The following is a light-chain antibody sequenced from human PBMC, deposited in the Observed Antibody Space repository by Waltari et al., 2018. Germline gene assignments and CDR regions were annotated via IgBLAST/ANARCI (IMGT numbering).Light chain of an antibody. Sequence: NFILTQPHSVSESPGKTVTISCTRSSGSITRNYVQWFQQRPGSAPTNVIYEDDQRPSGVPDRFSGSVDRSSNSDSLTISGLETEDEADYYCQSYGDNYQLVFGGGTKLTVL. CDR3: QSYGDNYQLV. J-gene: IGLJ2*01. CDR2: EDD. CDR1: SGSITRNY. V-gene: IGLV6-57*03.